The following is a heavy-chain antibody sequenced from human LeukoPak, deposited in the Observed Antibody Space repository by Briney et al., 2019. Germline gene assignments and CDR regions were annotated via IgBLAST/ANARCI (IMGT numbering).Heavy chain of an antibody. CDR1: GYTFTSYY. J-gene: IGHJ4*02. Sequence: GASVNVSFTASGYTFTSYYIHWVRQAPGQGLEWMGIINPSGGSTSYAQKFQGRVTMTRDTSTSTVYMYLSSLRSEDTAVYYCARDSLYGVVDYWGQGTLVTVSS. V-gene: IGHV1-46*01. D-gene: IGHD4-17*01. CDR2: INPSGGST. CDR3: ARDSLYGVVDY.